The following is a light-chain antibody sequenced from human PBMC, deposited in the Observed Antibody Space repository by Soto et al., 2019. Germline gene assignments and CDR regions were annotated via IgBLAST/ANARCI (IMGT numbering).Light chain of an antibody. J-gene: IGLJ2*01. Sequence: QSVLTQPASVSGSPGQSITISCTGTSSDVGGYHSVSWYQQHPGKAPKLMIYEVSTRPSGVSNRFSGSKSGDTASLTISGLQAEDEGDYYCSSYTSGSTLVVFGGGTKLTVL. CDR3: SSYTSGSTLVV. V-gene: IGLV2-14*01. CDR1: SSDVGGYHS. CDR2: EVS.